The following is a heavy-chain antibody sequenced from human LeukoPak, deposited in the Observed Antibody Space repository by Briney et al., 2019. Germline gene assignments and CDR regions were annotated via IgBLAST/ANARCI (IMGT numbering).Heavy chain of an antibody. CDR3: ARREGYQLPTAC. D-gene: IGHD2-2*01. CDR1: GFTFSSYW. V-gene: IGHV3-74*01. CDR2: INSDGSST. Sequence: PGGSLRLSCAASGFTFSSYWMHWVRQAPGKGLVWVSRINSDGSSTSYADSVKGRFTISRDNAKNTLYLQMNSLRAEDTAVYYCARREGYQLPTACWGQGTLVTVSS. J-gene: IGHJ4*02.